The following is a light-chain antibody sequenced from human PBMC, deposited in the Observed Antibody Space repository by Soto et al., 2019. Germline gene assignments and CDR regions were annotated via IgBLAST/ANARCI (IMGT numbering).Light chain of an antibody. J-gene: IGKJ3*01. Sequence: AIRRTKTQSTLSASTGDRVTITCRASQGISSYLAWYQQKPGKAPKLLIYAASTLQSGVPSRFSGSGSGTDFTLTIICLQSEDFATYYCQQYYSYPLAFGPGTKVDI. CDR1: QGISSY. V-gene: IGKV1-8*01. CDR3: QQYYSYPLA. CDR2: AAS.